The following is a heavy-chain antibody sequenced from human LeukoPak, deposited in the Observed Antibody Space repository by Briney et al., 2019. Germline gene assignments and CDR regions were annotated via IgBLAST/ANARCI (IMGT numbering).Heavy chain of an antibody. D-gene: IGHD4-23*01. CDR3: ARDHDYGGNLFGY. V-gene: IGHV4-61*01. CDR1: GGSVSSSNYC. CDR2: IYYSGGT. J-gene: IGHJ4*02. Sequence: SETLSLTCTVSGGSVSSSNYCWSWIRQPPGKGLEWIGYIYYSGGTKYNPSLMSRVTMSVDTSKNQISLRLSSVTAADTAVYYCARDHDYGGNLFGYWGQGTLVTVSS.